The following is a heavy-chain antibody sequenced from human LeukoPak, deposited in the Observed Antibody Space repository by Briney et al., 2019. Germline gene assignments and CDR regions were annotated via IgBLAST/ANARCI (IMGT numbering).Heavy chain of an antibody. J-gene: IGHJ4*02. Sequence: GESLKISCAASGFTFSSYSMNWVRQAPGKGLEWVSYISSSSSTIYYADSVKGRFTISRDNAKNSLYLQMNSLRAEDTAVYYCARGRFTFGGVFDYWGQGTLVTVSS. CDR3: ARGRFTFGGVFDY. V-gene: IGHV3-48*01. CDR2: ISSSSSTI. CDR1: GFTFSSYS. D-gene: IGHD3-16*01.